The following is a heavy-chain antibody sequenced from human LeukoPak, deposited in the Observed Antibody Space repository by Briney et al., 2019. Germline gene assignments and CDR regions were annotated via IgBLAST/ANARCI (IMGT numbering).Heavy chain of an antibody. CDR3: ACSGPYSNGGVMPDY. D-gene: IGHD6-19*01. J-gene: IGHJ4*02. CDR1: GLIVSSNY. CDR2: TYSDGKT. Sequence: GGSLRLSCAASGLIVSSNYMSWVRQAPGKGLEWVSITYSDGKTNYADSVKGRFTIPRDNSKTTLSLQMNSLRAEDTAVYYCACSGPYSNGGVMPDYWGQGTLVTVSS. V-gene: IGHV3-66*01.